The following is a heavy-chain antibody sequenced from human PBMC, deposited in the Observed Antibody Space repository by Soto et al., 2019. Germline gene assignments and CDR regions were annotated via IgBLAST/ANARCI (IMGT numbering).Heavy chain of an antibody. CDR1: GFSFSDYD. D-gene: IGHD3-22*01. J-gene: IGHJ6*02. CDR2: ISTSSSTI. Sequence: GGSLRLSCAASGFSFSDYDMNWVRQAPGKGLEWVSYISTSSSTIYYADSVKGRFTVSRDDAKNSLLLQMDSLRDEDAAVYYCARASGYYDTSGYYGAYYYYGMDVWGQGTTVTVSS. V-gene: IGHV3-48*02. CDR3: ARASGYYDTSGYYGAYYYYGMDV.